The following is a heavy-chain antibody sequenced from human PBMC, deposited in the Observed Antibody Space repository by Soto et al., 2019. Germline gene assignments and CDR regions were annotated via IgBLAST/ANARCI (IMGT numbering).Heavy chain of an antibody. V-gene: IGHV3-30*03. D-gene: IGHD6-6*01. J-gene: IGHJ3*02. CDR3: DKPPVQYCASFAFDI. CDR2: ISYDGRNI. CDR1: GFTFSNYG. Sequence: QVQLVESGGGVVQPGRSLRLSCAASGFTFSNYGMHWVRQAPGKGLEWVAVISYDGRNIYYAESGKGRFTISRDNSKEALYLQVNSLQYDDTVVYYYDKPPVQYCASFAFDIWGQGTVVTVS.